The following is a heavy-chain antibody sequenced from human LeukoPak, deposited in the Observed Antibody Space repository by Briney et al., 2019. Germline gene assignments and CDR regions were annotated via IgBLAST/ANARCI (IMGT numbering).Heavy chain of an antibody. CDR2: ISSSSSYI. CDR1: GFTFSSYS. CDR3: ARDLAVAGTDGYYYYYMDV. Sequence: PGGSLRLSCAASGFTFSSYSMIWVRQAPGKGLEWVSSISSSSSYIYYADSVKGRFTISRDNAKNSLYLQMNSLRAEDTAVYYCARDLAVAGTDGYYYYYMDVWGKGTTVTVSS. V-gene: IGHV3-21*01. J-gene: IGHJ6*03. D-gene: IGHD6-19*01.